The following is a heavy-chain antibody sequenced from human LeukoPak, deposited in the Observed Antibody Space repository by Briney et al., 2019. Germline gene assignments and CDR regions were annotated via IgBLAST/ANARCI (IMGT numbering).Heavy chain of an antibody. V-gene: IGHV3-7*04. J-gene: IGHJ4*02. Sequence: PGGSLRLSCTASGFTISTYWMSWVRQAPGKGLEWVANINQDGSKKCYVDSVKGRFTISRDNVKNSVYLQMNSLRAEDTAVYSCARAVAAADSYWGRGTLVTVSS. D-gene: IGHD6-13*01. CDR3: ARAVAAADSY. CDR1: GFTISTYW. CDR2: INQDGSKK.